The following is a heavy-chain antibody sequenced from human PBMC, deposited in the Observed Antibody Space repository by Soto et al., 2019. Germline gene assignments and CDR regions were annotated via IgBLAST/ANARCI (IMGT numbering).Heavy chain of an antibody. J-gene: IGHJ6*02. CDR3: AKDRGSSSSRYYYGIDV. CDR2: ISWNSGSI. Sequence: EVQLVESGGGLVQPGRYLRLCCAASGFTFDDYAMPWVRQAPGKGLEWVSGISWNSGSIGHADSVKGRFTISRDNAKNSLYLQMNSLRAEDTALYYCAKDRGSSSSRYYYGIDVWGQGTTVTVSS. CDR1: GFTFDDYA. V-gene: IGHV3-9*01. D-gene: IGHD6-6*01.